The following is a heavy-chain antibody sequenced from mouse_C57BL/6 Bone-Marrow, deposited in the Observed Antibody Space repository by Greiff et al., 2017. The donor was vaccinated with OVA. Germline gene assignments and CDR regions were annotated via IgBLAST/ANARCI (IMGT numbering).Heavy chain of an antibody. J-gene: IGHJ2*01. CDR3: ARGDYYGSSRDY. CDR2: ISYDGSN. V-gene: IGHV3-6*01. CDR1: GYSITSGYY. Sequence: VQLQQSGPGLVKPSQSLSLTCSVTGYSITSGYYWNWIRQFPGNKLEWMGYISYDGSNNYNPSLKNRISITRDTSKNQFFLKLNSVTTEDTATYYCARGDYYGSSRDYWGQGTTLTVSS. D-gene: IGHD1-1*01.